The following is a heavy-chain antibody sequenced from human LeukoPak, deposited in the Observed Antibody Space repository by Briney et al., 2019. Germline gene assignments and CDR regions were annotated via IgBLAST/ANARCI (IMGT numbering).Heavy chain of an antibody. V-gene: IGHV3-48*01. Sequence: GGSLRLSCAASGFTFSTYSMNWVRQAPGKGLEWVSYISSNSSTIYYADSVKGRFTISRDNAKNSLYLQMNSLRTEDTAIYYCARGGVRRGYYDYWGQGTLVTVSS. CDR1: GFTFSTYS. D-gene: IGHD1-14*01. CDR2: ISSNSSTI. J-gene: IGHJ4*02. CDR3: ARGGVRRGYYDY.